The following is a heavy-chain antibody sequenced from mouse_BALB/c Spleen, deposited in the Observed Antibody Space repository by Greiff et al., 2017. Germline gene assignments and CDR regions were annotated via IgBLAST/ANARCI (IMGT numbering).Heavy chain of an antibody. CDR3: ARHYYGSSYWYFDV. CDR2: ISSGGGST. Sequence: DVHLVESGGGLVKPGGSLKLSCAPSGFAFSSYDMSWVRQTPEKRLEWVAYISSGGGSTYYPDTVKGRFTISRDNAKNTLYLQMSSLKSEDTAMYYCARHYYGSSYWYFDVWGAGTTVTVSS. V-gene: IGHV5-12-1*01. J-gene: IGHJ1*01. CDR1: GFAFSSYD. D-gene: IGHD1-1*01.